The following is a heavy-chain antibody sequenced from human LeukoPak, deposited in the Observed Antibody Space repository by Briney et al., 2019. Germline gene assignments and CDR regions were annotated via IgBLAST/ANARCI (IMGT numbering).Heavy chain of an antibody. CDR1: GFSFSSYA. CDR3: AKVLNIVATITLMYYFDY. V-gene: IGHV3-23*01. J-gene: IGHJ4*02. D-gene: IGHD5-12*01. CDR2: ISGSGGST. Sequence: GGSLRLSCAASGFSFSSYAMSWVRQAPGKGLEWVSGISGSGGSTYYADSVKGRFTISRDNSKNTLYLQMNSLRAEDTAVYYCAKVLNIVATITLMYYFDYWGQGTLVTVSS.